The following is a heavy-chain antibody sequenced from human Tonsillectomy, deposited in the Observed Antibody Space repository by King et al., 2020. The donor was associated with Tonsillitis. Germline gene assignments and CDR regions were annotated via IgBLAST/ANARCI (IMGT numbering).Heavy chain of an antibody. D-gene: IGHD3-10*01. CDR1: GGSISSSSYY. V-gene: IGHV4-39*01. CDR3: ARLLWFGEWN. J-gene: IGHJ4*02. Sequence: QLQESGPGLVKPSETLSLTCTVSGGSISSSSYYWGWIRQPPGKGMEWIGSIYYTGRTYYNPSLKSRVTISVDTSKNQFSLKLSSVTAADTAVYYCARLLWFGEWNWGQGSLVTVSS. CDR2: IYYTGRT.